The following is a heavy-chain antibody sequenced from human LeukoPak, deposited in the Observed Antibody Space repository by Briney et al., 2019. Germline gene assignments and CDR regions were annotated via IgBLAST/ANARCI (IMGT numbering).Heavy chain of an antibody. CDR2: ITSRSTI. D-gene: IGHD3-10*01. J-gene: IGHJ4*02. CDR1: GFAFSTYG. V-gene: IGHV3-48*02. Sequence: GGSLRLSCAASGFAFSTYGMNWVRQAPGKGLEWVSYITSRSTIYYADSVKGRFTISRDNVKNSLYLEMNSLRDDDTAVYYCARRVLGSYLDYWGQGILVTVSS. CDR3: ARRVLGSYLDY.